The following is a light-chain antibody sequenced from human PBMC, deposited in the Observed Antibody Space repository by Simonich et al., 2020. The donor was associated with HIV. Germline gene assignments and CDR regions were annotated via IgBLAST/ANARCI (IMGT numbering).Light chain of an antibody. CDR2: DAS. V-gene: IGKV3-11*01. CDR3: QQRSNWPTFT. Sequence: EIVLTQSPATLSLSPGERATLSCRASQSVGSSLAWYQQKPGQAPRLLIYDASTRATGIPARFSGSGSGTDFTLTISSLEPEDVAVYFCQQRSNWPTFTFGPGTKVDIK. CDR1: QSVGSS. J-gene: IGKJ3*01.